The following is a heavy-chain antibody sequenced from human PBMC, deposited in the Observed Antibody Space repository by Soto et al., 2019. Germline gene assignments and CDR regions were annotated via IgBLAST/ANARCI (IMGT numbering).Heavy chain of an antibody. D-gene: IGHD6-13*01. CDR3: ARERRVVGGYISSWYDYFDS. Sequence: QVQLQQWGAGLLKPSETLSLTCSVYGGSFSTYFWTWMRQPPGKGLEWIGEVNQSGSANYNPSLESRVARSVDTSKKQCCLRLSSVTAADTAVYYCARERRVVGGYISSWYDYFDSWGQGTLVTVSS. J-gene: IGHJ4*02. V-gene: IGHV4-34*02. CDR2: VNQSGSA. CDR1: GGSFSTYF.